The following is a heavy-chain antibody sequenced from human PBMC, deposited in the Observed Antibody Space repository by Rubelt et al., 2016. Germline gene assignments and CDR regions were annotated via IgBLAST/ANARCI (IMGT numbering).Heavy chain of an antibody. CDR1: GGSISSSSYY. CDR2: IYSSGST. J-gene: IGHJ3*02. Sequence: QLQLQEAGPGRVNPSETLSLTCTVSGGSISSSSYYWGWIRQPPGKGLEWIGSIYSSGSTYYNPSLKSRVNILVDTSRNQFARKLSSGPAADTAGYDCARHGAGSSPVKIWGQGTMVTVSS. D-gene: IGHD3-10*01. CDR3: ARHGAGSSPVKI. V-gene: IGHV4-39*01.